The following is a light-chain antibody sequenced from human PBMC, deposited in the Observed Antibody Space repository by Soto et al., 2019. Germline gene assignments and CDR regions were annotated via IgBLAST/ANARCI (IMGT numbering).Light chain of an antibody. CDR1: QGIRNN. V-gene: IGKV1-6*01. J-gene: IGKJ2*01. Sequence: AIQMTQSPSSLSASVGDRVAITCRASQGIRNNLGWYQQKPGKAPKLLIYAASSLQSGVPSRFSGSGSGTDFTLTISSLQPEDFSTYFCLQDYNYPYTFGQGTKLEIK. CDR3: LQDYNYPYT. CDR2: AAS.